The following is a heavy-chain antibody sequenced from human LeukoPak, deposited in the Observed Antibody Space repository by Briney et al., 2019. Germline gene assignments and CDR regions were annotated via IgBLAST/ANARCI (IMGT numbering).Heavy chain of an antibody. CDR3: AKTTVTSEDYYYYYMDV. Sequence: GASVTVSCKASGFTFTSYGITWVRQAPGQGLEWMGWIITYNGNTHYAQKLQGRVTLTTDTSTNTAYMELRGLRSDDTAVYYCAKTTVTSEDYYYYYMDVWGKGTTVTVSS. D-gene: IGHD4-17*01. CDR1: GFTFTSYG. V-gene: IGHV1-18*01. CDR2: IITYNGNT. J-gene: IGHJ6*03.